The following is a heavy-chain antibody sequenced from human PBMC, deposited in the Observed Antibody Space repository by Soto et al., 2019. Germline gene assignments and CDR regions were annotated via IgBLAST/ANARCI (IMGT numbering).Heavy chain of an antibody. Sequence: PSETLSLTCAVYGGSFSGYYWSWIRQPPGKGLEWIGEINHSGSTNYNPSLKSRVTISVDTSKNQFSLKLSSVTAADTAVYYCARKNYDFWSGYLPGLDYWGQGTLVTVSS. CDR2: INHSGST. CDR3: ARKNYDFWSGYLPGLDY. V-gene: IGHV4-34*01. CDR1: GGSFSGYY. D-gene: IGHD3-3*01. J-gene: IGHJ4*02.